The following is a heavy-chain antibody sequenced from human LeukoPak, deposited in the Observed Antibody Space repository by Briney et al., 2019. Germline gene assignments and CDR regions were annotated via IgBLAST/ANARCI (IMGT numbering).Heavy chain of an antibody. CDR3: ARGVQWLVS. Sequence: SETLSLTCAVSGGSISSGGYSWSWIRQSPSRGLEWLGRTYYRSKLYNDYAVSVKSRITINLDTSKNQFSLQLNSVTPEDTAVYYCARGVQWLVSWGQGTLVTVSS. D-gene: IGHD6-19*01. CDR2: TYYRSKLYN. J-gene: IGHJ5*02. V-gene: IGHV6-1*01. CDR1: GGSISSGGYS.